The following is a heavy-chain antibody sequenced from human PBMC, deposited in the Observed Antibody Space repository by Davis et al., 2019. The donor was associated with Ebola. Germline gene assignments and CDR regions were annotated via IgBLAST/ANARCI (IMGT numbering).Heavy chain of an antibody. CDR3: ARETPISSRSDW. CDR1: GFAFSNYN. CDR2: ITTNGWST. V-gene: IGHV3-48*01. Sequence: GESLKISCIASGFAFSNYNMNWVRQAPGKGLEWVSSITTNGWSTYYADSVKGRFIISRDNAKNSLFLQMHSLRGDDTAVYFCARETPISSRSDWWGQGTLVTVSS. D-gene: IGHD2-2*01. J-gene: IGHJ4*02.